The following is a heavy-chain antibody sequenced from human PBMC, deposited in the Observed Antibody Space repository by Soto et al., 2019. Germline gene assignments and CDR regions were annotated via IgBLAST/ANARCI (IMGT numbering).Heavy chain of an antibody. V-gene: IGHV1-3*01. CDR3: ARILIVYDIVTGYYIAYYFDY. J-gene: IGHJ4*02. CDR2: INAGNGNT. D-gene: IGHD3-9*01. CDR1: GYTFTSYA. Sequence: QVQLVQSGAEVKKPGASVKVSCKASGYTFTSYAMHWVRQAPGQRLEWMEWINAGNGNTKYSQKSQGRVTITRDTSASTAYMELRRQRSEDTAVYYCARILIVYDIVTGYYIAYYFDYRGQGTLVTVSS.